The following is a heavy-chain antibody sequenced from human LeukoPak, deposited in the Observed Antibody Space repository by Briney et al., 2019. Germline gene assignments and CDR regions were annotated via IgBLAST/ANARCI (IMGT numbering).Heavy chain of an antibody. D-gene: IGHD3-22*01. V-gene: IGHV3-21*01. Sequence: TGGSLRLSCAASAFTFSSYSMNWVRQAPGKGLEWVSSITSTSGFKSYADSVRGRFTISRDNAKNSLYLQMNSLRAEDTAVYYCAKTPYYYDSSGYYDYWGQGTLVTVSS. J-gene: IGHJ4*02. CDR2: ITSTSGFK. CDR3: AKTPYYYDSSGYYDY. CDR1: AFTFSSYS.